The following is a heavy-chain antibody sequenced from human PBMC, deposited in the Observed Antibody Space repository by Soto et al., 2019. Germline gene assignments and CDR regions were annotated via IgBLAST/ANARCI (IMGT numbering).Heavy chain of an antibody. V-gene: IGHV3-73*02. CDR2: IRSNAKNYET. CDR3: TTSPGSKTWYRSIPPPDY. CDR1: GFTLSGSA. D-gene: IGHD2-15*01. Sequence: EVQLVESGGGLVQPGGSLKLSCAAAGFTLSGSAVHWVRQAPGRGLEWVGGIRSNAKNYETDYAASVNGRFTFSRDNSKNTVYLQMDSLRTEDTAIYFCTTSPGSKTWYRSIPPPDYWCQGDLVSVSS. J-gene: IGHJ4*02.